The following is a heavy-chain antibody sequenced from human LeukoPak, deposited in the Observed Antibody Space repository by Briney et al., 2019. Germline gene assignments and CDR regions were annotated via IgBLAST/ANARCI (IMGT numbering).Heavy chain of an antibody. J-gene: IGHJ5*02. CDR2: ISGSGDSA. Sequence: GGSLRLSCAASGFTFSSSTMSWVRQAPGKGLEWVSSISGSGDSAWYADSVKGRFTISRDNSKNTLSLQMNSLRAEDTAVYYCPQLVPSWGQGTLVSVSS. CDR1: GFTFSSST. CDR3: PQLVPS. D-gene: IGHD6-13*01. V-gene: IGHV3-23*01.